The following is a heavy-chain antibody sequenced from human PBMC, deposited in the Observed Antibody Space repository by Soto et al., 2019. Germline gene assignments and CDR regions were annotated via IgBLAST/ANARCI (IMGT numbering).Heavy chain of an antibody. CDR3: ARAVYSHDIFDY. J-gene: IGHJ4*02. CDR2: INPNSGGT. Sequence: ASVKVSCKASGYTFTGSYMRWVRQAPGQGLEWMGWINPNSGGTNYAQKFQGWVTMTRDTSISTAYMELSRLRSDDTAVYYCARAVYSHDIFDYWGQGTLVTVSS. CDR1: GYTFTGSY. V-gene: IGHV1-2*04. D-gene: IGHD3-9*01.